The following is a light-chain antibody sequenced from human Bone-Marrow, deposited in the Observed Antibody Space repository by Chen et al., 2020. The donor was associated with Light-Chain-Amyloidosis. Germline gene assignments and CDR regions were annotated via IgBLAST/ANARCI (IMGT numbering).Light chain of an antibody. V-gene: IGKV3-20*01. CDR2: GSS. CDR1: QTISSNY. Sequence: EIVLTQSPGTLSLSPGEGANLSCRASQTISSNYLTWYQQKFGQAPRLLIYGSSSRATGIPDRFTGSGSGTGVTLTINRLEPEDFAMYYCQQYGTSPLTFGGGTKVEIK. J-gene: IGKJ4*01. CDR3: QQYGTSPLT.